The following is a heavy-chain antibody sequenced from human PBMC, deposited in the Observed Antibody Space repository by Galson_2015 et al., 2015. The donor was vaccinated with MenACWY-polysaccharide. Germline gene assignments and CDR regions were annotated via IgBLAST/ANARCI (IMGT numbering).Heavy chain of an antibody. CDR1: GFTFSDYY. D-gene: IGHD3-10*01. CDR3: ARDPRGARSSYFDY. CDR2: ISSSGTTI. V-gene: IGHV3-11*01. Sequence: SLRLSCAASGFTFSDYYMHWIRQAPGKGLEWVSYISSSGTTIYYADSVKGRFIISRDNAKNSLHLQMNSLRAEDTAVYYCARDPRGARSSYFDYWGQGTLVTVSS. J-gene: IGHJ4*02.